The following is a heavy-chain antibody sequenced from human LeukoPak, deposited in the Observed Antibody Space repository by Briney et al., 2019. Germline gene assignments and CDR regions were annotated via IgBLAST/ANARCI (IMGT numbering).Heavy chain of an antibody. CDR1: LGSVKNHY. D-gene: IGHD4-23*01. Sequence: PSETLSLTCTVSLGSVKNHYWSWIRQPAGKGLEWIGRIYQSGTTYYSPSLKSRVTMSIDTSKNQFSLHLSPVTAAGTGTYYCARVLRGNFLDHWGEGTLVIVSS. V-gene: IGHV4-4*07. CDR2: IYQSGTT. CDR3: ARVLRGNFLDH. J-gene: IGHJ4*02.